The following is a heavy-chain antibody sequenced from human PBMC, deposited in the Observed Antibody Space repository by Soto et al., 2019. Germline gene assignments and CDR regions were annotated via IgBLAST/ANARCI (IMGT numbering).Heavy chain of an antibody. V-gene: IGHV3-30-3*01. D-gene: IGHD6-19*01. CDR3: ARQWRRSVAAPGP. J-gene: IGHJ5*02. CDR1: EFTFSSYT. Sequence: QVQLVESGGGVVQPGRSLKLSCAASEFTFSSYTMYWVRQAPAKGLERVAGISNDRGSTYYLASVKGRFTIARDNSKTPLYLDMNSLRVEDTSGSYRARQWRRSVAAPGPWGQGPLFTVS. CDR2: ISNDRGST.